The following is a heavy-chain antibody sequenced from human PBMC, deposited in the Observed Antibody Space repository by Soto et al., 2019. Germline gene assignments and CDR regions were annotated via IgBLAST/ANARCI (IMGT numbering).Heavy chain of an antibody. J-gene: IGHJ2*01. CDR1: GYTLTELS. V-gene: IGHV1-24*01. CDR3: ATHRQLPLYGSLYFDL. Sequence: ASVKVSCKVSGYTLTELSMHWVRQAPGKGLEWMGGFDPADGETIYAQKFQGRVTMTEDTSTDTAYMELSSLRSEDTAVYYCATHRQLPLYGSLYFDLWGRGTLVTVSS. D-gene: IGHD2-15*01. CDR2: FDPADGET.